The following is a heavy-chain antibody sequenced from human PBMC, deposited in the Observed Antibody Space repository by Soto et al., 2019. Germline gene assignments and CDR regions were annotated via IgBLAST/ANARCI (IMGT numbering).Heavy chain of an antibody. CDR1: GGTFSSYA. V-gene: IGHV1-69*13. Sequence: SVNVSCKASGGTFSSYAISWVRQAPGQGLEWMGGIIPIFGTANYAQKFQGRVTITADESTSTAYMELSSLRSEDTAVYYCARRTGVVAEDGTNWCEHWGQGKLVSVSS. CDR2: IIPIFGTA. J-gene: IGHJ5*02. CDR3: ARRTGVVAEDGTNWCEH. D-gene: IGHD6-13*01.